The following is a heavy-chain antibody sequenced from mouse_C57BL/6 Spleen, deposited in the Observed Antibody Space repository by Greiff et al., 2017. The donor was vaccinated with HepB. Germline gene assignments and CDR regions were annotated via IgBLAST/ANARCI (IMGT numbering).Heavy chain of an antibody. CDR1: GFTFSDYG. CDR3: ARYYGSSSYYAMDY. J-gene: IGHJ4*01. V-gene: IGHV5-17*01. Sequence: EVMLVESGGGLVKPGGSLKLSCAASGFTFSDYGMHWVRQAPEKGLEWVAYISSGSSTIYYADTVKGRFTIPRDNAKITLFLQMTSLRSEDTAMYYCARYYGSSSYYAMDYWGQGTSVTVSS. CDR2: ISSGSSTI. D-gene: IGHD1-1*01.